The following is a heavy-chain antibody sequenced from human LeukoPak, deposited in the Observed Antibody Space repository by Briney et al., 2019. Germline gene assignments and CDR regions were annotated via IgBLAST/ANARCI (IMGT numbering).Heavy chain of an antibody. V-gene: IGHV4-39*01. D-gene: IGHD1-1*01. CDR2: IFHDGTT. Sequence: TASETLSLTCTVSGGSINSPNSYWGWIRQPPGKGLEWIGSIFHDGTTYYSPSLKSRVTVSVDTSLNQFSLSLMSMTAADTAVYYCARRVVAGTTVDFWGQGNLVTVSS. CDR1: GGSINSPNSY. CDR3: ARRVVAGTTVDF. J-gene: IGHJ4*02.